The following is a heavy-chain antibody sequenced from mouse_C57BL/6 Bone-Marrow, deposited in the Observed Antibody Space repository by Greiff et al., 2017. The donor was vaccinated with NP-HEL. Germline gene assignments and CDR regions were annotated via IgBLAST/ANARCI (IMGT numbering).Heavy chain of an antibody. CDR3: ARWGAY. Sequence: QVQLQQPGAELVMPGASVKLSCKASGYTFTSYWMPWVKQRPGQGLEWIGEIDPSDSYTNYNQKFKGKSTLTVDKSSSTAYMQLSSLTSEDSAVYYCARWGAYWGQGTLVTVSA. CDR2: IDPSDSYT. J-gene: IGHJ3*01. CDR1: GYTFTSYW. V-gene: IGHV1-69*01.